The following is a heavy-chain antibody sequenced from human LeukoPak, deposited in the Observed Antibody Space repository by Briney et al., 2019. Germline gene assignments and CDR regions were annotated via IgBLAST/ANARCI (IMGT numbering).Heavy chain of an antibody. Sequence: PGGSLRLSCAASGFTFSSNSTNWVRQAPGKGLEWASSISSSSSYIYYADSVKGRFTISRDNAKNSLYLQMNSLRAEDTAVYYCARDRQWLVLPLDYWGQGTLVTVSS. J-gene: IGHJ4*02. CDR2: ISSSSSYI. CDR1: GFTFSSNS. D-gene: IGHD6-19*01. CDR3: ARDRQWLVLPLDY. V-gene: IGHV3-21*01.